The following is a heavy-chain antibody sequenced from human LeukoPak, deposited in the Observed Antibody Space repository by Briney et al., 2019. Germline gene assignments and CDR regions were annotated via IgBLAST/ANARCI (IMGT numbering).Heavy chain of an antibody. CDR3: AKDRPSGRYYYYYYGMDV. D-gene: IGHD1-1*01. CDR1: GFTFSSYA. V-gene: IGHV3-23*01. J-gene: IGHJ6*02. Sequence: GGSLRLSCAASGFTFSSYAMSWVRQAPGKGLEWVSAISGSGGSTCYADSVKGRFTISRDNSKNTLYLQMNSLRAEDTAVYYCAKDRPSGRYYYYYYGMDVWGQGTTVTVSS. CDR2: ISGSGGST.